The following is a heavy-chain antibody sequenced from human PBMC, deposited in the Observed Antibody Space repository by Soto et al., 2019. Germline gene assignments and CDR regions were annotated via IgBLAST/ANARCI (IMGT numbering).Heavy chain of an antibody. D-gene: IGHD6-6*01. J-gene: IGHJ6*02. V-gene: IGHV4-59*01. Sequence: ENLSLTCTVSGGSISSYYWSWIRQPRVKGLEWIGYIYYSGSTNYNPSLKSRVTISVDTSKNQFSLKLSSVTAADTAVYYCARADSSSSDFFYYYYGMDVWGQGTTVTVSS. CDR2: IYYSGST. CDR3: ARADSSSSDFFYYYYGMDV. CDR1: GGSISSYY.